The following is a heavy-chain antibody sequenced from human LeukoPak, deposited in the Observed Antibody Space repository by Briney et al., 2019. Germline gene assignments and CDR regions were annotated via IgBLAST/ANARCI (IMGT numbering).Heavy chain of an antibody. CDR1: GFPFSSYS. V-gene: IGHV3-48*01. J-gene: IGHJ4*02. CDR3: VRVKGTYFDF. D-gene: IGHD1-1*01. CDR2: ISASGSNI. Sequence: PGGSLRLSCAASGFPFSSYSMTWVRQTPGKGLEWVSYISASGSNIYYLDSVKGRFTVSRDNAMNSLFLQMDRPRAEDTALYYCVRVKGTYFDFWGPGTLVTVSS.